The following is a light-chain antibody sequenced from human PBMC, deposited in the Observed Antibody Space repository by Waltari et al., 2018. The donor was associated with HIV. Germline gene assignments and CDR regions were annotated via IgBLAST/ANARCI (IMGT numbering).Light chain of an antibody. CDR2: DSS. J-gene: IGKJ4*01. CDR3: QHRSSWPPT. V-gene: IGKV3-11*01. Sequence: EIVLTQSPAPLSLSPGQRATLSCRASQSIYVHLGWYQHKPGKPPRLLVYDSSKRVTDIPARFSGSGSGANFTLTISSLEPEDFAVYYCQHRSSWPPTFGGGTRIEI. CDR1: QSIYVH.